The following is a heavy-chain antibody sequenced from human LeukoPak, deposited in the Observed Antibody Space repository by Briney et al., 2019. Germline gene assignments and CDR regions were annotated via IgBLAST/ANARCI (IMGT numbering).Heavy chain of an antibody. J-gene: IGHJ4*02. Sequence: ASVKVSCKASGYTFTSHGLSWARQAPGQGLEWMGWISIYSGNTNYAQKFQDRISMTTDTSTSTAYMELSSLRSEDTAVYYCARAEYSSSPWDYWGQGTLVTVSS. CDR2: ISIYSGNT. CDR3: ARAEYSSSPWDY. V-gene: IGHV1-18*01. CDR1: GYTFTSHG. D-gene: IGHD6-6*01.